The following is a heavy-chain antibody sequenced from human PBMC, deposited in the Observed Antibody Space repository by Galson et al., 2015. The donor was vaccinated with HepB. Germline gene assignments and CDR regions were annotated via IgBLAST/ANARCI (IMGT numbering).Heavy chain of an antibody. CDR1: GYTFTSYY. J-gene: IGHJ6*02. D-gene: IGHD3-3*01. Sequence: SVKVSCKASGYTFTSYYMHWVRQAPGQGLEWMGIINPSGGSTSYAQKFQGRVTMTRDTSTSTVYMELSSLRSEDTAVYYCARETISAGDYYYYGMDVWGQGTTVTVSS. V-gene: IGHV1-46*01. CDR2: INPSGGST. CDR3: ARETISAGDYYYYGMDV.